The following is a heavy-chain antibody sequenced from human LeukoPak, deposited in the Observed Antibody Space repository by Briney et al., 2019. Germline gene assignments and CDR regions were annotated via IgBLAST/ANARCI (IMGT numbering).Heavy chain of an antibody. CDR1: GFTFDDDA. D-gene: IGHD6-13*01. CDR2: ISWNSGSI. V-gene: IGHV3-9*01. Sequence: PGRSLRLSCAASGFTFDDDAMHWVRRAPGKGLEWVSGISWNSGSIGYADSVKGRFTISRDNAKNSLYLQMNSLRPEDTALYYCAKDTWASSWYYFDYWGQGALVTVSS. J-gene: IGHJ4*02. CDR3: AKDTWASSWYYFDY.